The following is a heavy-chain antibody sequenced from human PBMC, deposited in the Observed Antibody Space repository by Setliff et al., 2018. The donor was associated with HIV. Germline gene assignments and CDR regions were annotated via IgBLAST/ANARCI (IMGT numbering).Heavy chain of an antibody. V-gene: IGHV4-31*03. CDR1: GGSISSSDYY. CDR2: INYSGNT. D-gene: IGHD2-2*01. CDR3: ARGIGYCSTTSCQSYCDY. Sequence: PSETLSLTCTVSGGSISSSDYYWTWIRQHPGKGLEWIGYINYSGNTYYNPSLKSRLNISVDTSKNQFSLKLSSVTAADTAVYYCARGIGYCSTTSCQSYCDYWGQGTLVTV. J-gene: IGHJ4*02.